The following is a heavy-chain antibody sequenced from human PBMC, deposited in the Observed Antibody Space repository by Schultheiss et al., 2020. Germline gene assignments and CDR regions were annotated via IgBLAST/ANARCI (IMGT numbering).Heavy chain of an antibody. CDR3: TTPIVATTDY. J-gene: IGHJ4*02. CDR1: GFTFNDAW. V-gene: IGHV3-15*01. Sequence: GESLKISCVVSGFTFNDAWMSWVRQAPGKGLEWVGRIKRKTDGGTTDYAAPVKGRFNISRDDAKNTVYLQMNSLKTEDTAVYYCTTPIVATTDYWGQGTLVTVSS. D-gene: IGHD5-12*01. CDR2: IKRKTDGGTT.